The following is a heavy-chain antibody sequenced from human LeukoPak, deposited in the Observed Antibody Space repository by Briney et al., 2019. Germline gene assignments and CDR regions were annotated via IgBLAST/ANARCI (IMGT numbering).Heavy chain of an antibody. CDR3: ARGGIAVATTDY. J-gene: IGHJ4*02. Sequence: PGGPLRLSCAASGFTFSSYWMSWVRQAPGKGREWVANIKQDGSEKYYVDSVKGQFTISRDNAKNSLYLQMNSLRAEDTAVYYCARGGIAVATTDYWGQGTQVTVSS. D-gene: IGHD6-19*01. V-gene: IGHV3-7*01. CDR2: IKQDGSEK. CDR1: GFTFSSYW.